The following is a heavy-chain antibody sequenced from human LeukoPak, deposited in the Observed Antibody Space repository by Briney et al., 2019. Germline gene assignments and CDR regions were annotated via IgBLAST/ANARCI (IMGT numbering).Heavy chain of an antibody. CDR2: INHSGST. Sequence: SETLSLTCAVYGGSFSGYYWSWVRQPPGKGLEWIGEINHSGSTNYNPSLKSRVTISVDTSKNQFSLKLSSVTAADTTVYYCARGVELYGDQHYYYYYYMDVWGKGTTATVSS. J-gene: IGHJ6*03. CDR3: ARGVELYGDQHYYYYYYMDV. D-gene: IGHD4-17*01. V-gene: IGHV4-34*01. CDR1: GGSFSGYY.